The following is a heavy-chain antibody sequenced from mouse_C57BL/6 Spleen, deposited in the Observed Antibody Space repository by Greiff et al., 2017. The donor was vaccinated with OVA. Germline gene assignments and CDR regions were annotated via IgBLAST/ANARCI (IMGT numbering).Heavy chain of an antibody. Sequence: VQLQQSGPVLVKPGASVKMSCKASGYTFTDYYMNWVKQSHGKSLEWIGVINPYNGGTSYNQKFKGKATLTVDKSSSTAYMELNSLTSEDSAVDYCARGGGDGYYLDYWGQGTTLTVSS. J-gene: IGHJ2*01. CDR3: ARGGGDGYYLDY. CDR2: INPYNGGT. V-gene: IGHV1-19*01. D-gene: IGHD2-3*01. CDR1: GYTFTDYY.